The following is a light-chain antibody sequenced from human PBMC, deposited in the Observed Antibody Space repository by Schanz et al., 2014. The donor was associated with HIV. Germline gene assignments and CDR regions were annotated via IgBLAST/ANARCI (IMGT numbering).Light chain of an antibody. Sequence: ETVLTQSPGTLSLSPGERATLSCRASQSVSNNYLAWYQQKAGQAPRLLIYGASSRATGIPDRFSGSGSGTEFTLTISSLQSEDFAVYYCQHYNNWLRTFGQGTKVEIK. J-gene: IGKJ1*01. CDR2: GAS. V-gene: IGKV3D-15*01. CDR3: QHYNNWLRT. CDR1: QSVSNN.